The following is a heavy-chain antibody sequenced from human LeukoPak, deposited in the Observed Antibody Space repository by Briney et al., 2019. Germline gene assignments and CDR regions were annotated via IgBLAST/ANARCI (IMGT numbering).Heavy chain of an antibody. D-gene: IGHD2-2*01. CDR3: AKDPLGPRYCSGTSCSNWFDP. CDR2: ISGSGTFT. CDR1: GFTFSRYA. V-gene: IGHV3-23*01. Sequence: QPGGSLRLSCAASGFTFSRYAMSWVRQAPGKGLEWVSAISGSGTFTYYADAVKGRFTIPRDNSKNTLYLQLSSLRAEDTAVYYCAKDPLGPRYCSGTSCSNWFDPWGQGTLVTVSS. J-gene: IGHJ5*02.